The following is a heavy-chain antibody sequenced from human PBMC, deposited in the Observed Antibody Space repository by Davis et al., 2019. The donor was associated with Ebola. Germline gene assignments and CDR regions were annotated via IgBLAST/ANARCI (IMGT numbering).Heavy chain of an antibody. J-gene: IGHJ6*04. CDR3: ARQYYYYYGMDV. CDR2: IYPGDSET. CDR1: GYSFTSYW. V-gene: IGHV5-51*01. Sequence: GESLKIFCKGSGYSFTSYWIAWVRQLPGKGLECMGIIYPGDSETRYSPSFQGQVTISADKSITTAYLQWSSLKASDTAMYYCARQYYYYYGMDVWGKGTTVTVSS.